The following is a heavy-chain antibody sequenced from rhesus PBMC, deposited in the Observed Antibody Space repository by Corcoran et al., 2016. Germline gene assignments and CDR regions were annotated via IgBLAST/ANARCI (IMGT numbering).Heavy chain of an antibody. V-gene: IGHV3-54*02. J-gene: IGHJ4*01. D-gene: IGHD3-3*01. CDR3: VKEDNIWTGPAFDY. CDR1: GFTFSSYG. Sequence: EVQLVESGGGLVQPGGSLRLSCAASGFTFSSYGMHWVRQAPGKGLEGGAVIWYDGSKKYYADSVKYRFTISRDNSKNMLYLQMNNLGVEDMAVYYCVKEDNIWTGPAFDYWGQGVLVTVSS. CDR2: IWYDGSKK.